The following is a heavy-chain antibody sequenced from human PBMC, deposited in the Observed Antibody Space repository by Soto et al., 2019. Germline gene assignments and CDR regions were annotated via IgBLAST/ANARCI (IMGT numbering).Heavy chain of an antibody. V-gene: IGHV3-23*01. CDR1: GFTINNFA. CDR2: ITAFGDST. D-gene: IGHD6-19*01. J-gene: IGHJ1*01. CDR3: AKGVPGIAVAGTGYFQH. Sequence: GGSLRLSCAASGFTINNFAMRWVRQAPGKGLELVSSITAFGDSTYDSTSVRGRFTISRDNSKNTLYLQMNSLRAEDTAVYYCAKGVPGIAVAGTGYFQHWGQGTLVTVSS.